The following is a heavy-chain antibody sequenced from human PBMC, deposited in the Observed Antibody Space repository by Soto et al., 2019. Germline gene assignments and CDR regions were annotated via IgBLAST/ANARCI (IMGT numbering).Heavy chain of an antibody. CDR3: ARDKLDRSGPKSTQH. Sequence: GGSLGLSCAASGFTVSSKYMSWVRQASGKGLEWVSVIYSGGSTYYADSVKGRFTISRDNSKNTLYLQMNSLRAEDTAVYYCARDKLDRSGPKSTQHCGQGTLVTVSS. D-gene: IGHD3-3*01. CDR1: GFTVSSKY. CDR2: IYSGGST. J-gene: IGHJ1*01. V-gene: IGHV3-66*01.